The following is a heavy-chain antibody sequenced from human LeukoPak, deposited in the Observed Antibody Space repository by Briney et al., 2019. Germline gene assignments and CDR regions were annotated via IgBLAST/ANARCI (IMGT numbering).Heavy chain of an antibody. Sequence: GRSLRLSCAASGFTFSSYAMHWVRQAPGKGLEWVAVISYDGRNKYYGDSAEGRFTISRDNSKNTLYLHMNSLRAEDTAFYYCAKRYSGAGSSDHWGQGTLVTVSS. J-gene: IGHJ4*02. CDR1: GFTFSSYA. CDR3: AKRYSGAGSSDH. V-gene: IGHV3-30*18. D-gene: IGHD5-12*01. CDR2: ISYDGRNK.